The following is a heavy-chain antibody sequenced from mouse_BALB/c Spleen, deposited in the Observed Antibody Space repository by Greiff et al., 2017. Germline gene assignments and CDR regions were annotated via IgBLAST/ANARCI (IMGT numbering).Heavy chain of an antibody. CDR3: ARGTTVHY. D-gene: IGHD1-1*01. CDR2: ILPGSGCT. CDR1: GYTFSSYW. Sequence: VQLVESGAELMKPGASVKISCKATGYTFSSYWIEWVKQRPGHGLEWIGEILPGSGCTNYNEKFKGKATFTADTSSNTAYMQLSSLTSEDSAVYYCARGTTVHYWGQGTTLTVSS. J-gene: IGHJ2*01. V-gene: IGHV1-9*01.